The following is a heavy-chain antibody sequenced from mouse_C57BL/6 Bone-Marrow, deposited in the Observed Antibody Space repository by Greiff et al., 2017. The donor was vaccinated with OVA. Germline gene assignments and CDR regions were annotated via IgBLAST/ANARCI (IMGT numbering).Heavy chain of an antibody. V-gene: IGHV1-82*01. CDR1: GYAFSSSW. Sequence: VQLVESGPELVKPGASVKISCKASGYAFSSSWMNWVKQRPGKGLEWIGRIYPGDGDTNYNGKFKGKATLTADKSSSTAYMQLSSLTSEDSAVYFCARLYDYDGADYWGQGTTLTVSS. CDR3: ARLYDYDGADY. J-gene: IGHJ2*01. CDR2: IYPGDGDT. D-gene: IGHD2-4*01.